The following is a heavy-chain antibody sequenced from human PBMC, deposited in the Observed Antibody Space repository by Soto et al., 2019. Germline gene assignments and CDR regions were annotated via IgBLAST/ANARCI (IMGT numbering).Heavy chain of an antibody. V-gene: IGHV1-69*01. J-gene: IGHJ5*02. D-gene: IGHD3-9*01. Sequence: QVQLVQSGAEVKKPGSSVKVSCKASGGTFSSYAISWVRQAPGQGLEWMGGIIPIFGTANYAQKFQGRVTITADESTSTAYMELSSLRSEDTAVYYCARRRDYDILTGQNWFAPWGQGTLVTVSS. CDR3: ARRRDYDILTGQNWFAP. CDR1: GGTFSSYA. CDR2: IIPIFGTA.